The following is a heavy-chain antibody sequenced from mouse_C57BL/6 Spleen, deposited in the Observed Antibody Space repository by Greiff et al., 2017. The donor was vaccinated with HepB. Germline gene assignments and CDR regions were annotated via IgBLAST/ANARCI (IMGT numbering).Heavy chain of an antibody. D-gene: IGHD1-1*01. J-gene: IGHJ3*01. CDR2: ISYDGSN. CDR3: ARAVLQSPGFAY. Sequence: EVQLQESGPGLVKPSQSLSLTCSVTGYSITSGYYWNWIRQFPGNKLEWMGYISYDGSNNYNPSLKNRISITRDTSKNPLFLKLNSVTTEDTATYYCARAVLQSPGFAYWGQGTLVTVSA. CDR1: GYSITSGYY. V-gene: IGHV3-6*01.